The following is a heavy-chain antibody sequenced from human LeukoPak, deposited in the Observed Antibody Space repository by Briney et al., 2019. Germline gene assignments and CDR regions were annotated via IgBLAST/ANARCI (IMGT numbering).Heavy chain of an antibody. V-gene: IGHV4-59*01. J-gene: IGHJ4*02. Sequence: PSETLSLTCTVSGGSISSYYRSWIRQPPGKGLEWIGYVFDSGGTNYNPSLKSRVTISVDTSKKQFSLKLSSVTAADAAVYYCARGYSSSWNYFDYWGQGTLVTVSS. D-gene: IGHD6-13*01. CDR2: VFDSGGT. CDR1: GGSISSYY. CDR3: ARGYSSSWNYFDY.